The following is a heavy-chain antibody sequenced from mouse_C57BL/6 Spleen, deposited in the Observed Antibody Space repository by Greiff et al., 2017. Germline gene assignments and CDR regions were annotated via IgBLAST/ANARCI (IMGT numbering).Heavy chain of an antibody. D-gene: IGHD2-5*01. CDR3: ARKGYYSNYDAMDY. Sequence: VQLVESGPGLVQPSQSLSITCTVSGFSLTSYGVHWVRQSPGKGLEWLGVIWSGGSTDYNAAFISRLSISKDNSKSQVFFKMNSLQADDTAIYYCARKGYYSNYDAMDYWGQGTSVTVSS. V-gene: IGHV2-2*01. CDR2: IWSGGST. CDR1: GFSLTSYG. J-gene: IGHJ4*01.